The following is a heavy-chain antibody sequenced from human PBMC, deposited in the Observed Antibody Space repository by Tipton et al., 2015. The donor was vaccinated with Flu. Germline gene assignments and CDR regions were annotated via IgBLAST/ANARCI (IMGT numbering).Heavy chain of an antibody. CDR1: GDSISSDFY. D-gene: IGHD3-16*02. CDR3: ARDNLLQSGGIRPYYYYAMDV. Sequence: TLSLTCAVSGDSISSDFYWAWIRQFPGKGLEWIGTVSRTGSTIYNPSLKSRVTISIDTSKNQFSLNMRSVTAADTAVYYCARDNLLQSGGIRPYYYYAMDVWGQGTTVIVSS. V-gene: IGHV4-38-2*02. J-gene: IGHJ6*02. CDR2: VSRTGST.